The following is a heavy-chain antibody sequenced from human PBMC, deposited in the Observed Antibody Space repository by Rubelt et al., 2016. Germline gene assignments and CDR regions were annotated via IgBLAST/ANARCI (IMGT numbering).Heavy chain of an antibody. J-gene: IGHJ5*02. CDR3: ARNPTVGIAAAGSYWFDP. D-gene: IGHD6-13*01. V-gene: IGHV1-46*01. CDR2: INPSGGST. Sequence: VRQAPGQGLEWMGIINPSGGSTSYAQKFQGRVTMTRDTSTSTVYMELSSLRSEDTAVYYCARNPTVGIAAAGSYWFDPWGQGTLVTVSS.